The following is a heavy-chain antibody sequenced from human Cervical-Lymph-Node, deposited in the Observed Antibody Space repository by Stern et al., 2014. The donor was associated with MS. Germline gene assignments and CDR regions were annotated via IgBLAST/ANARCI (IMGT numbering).Heavy chain of an antibody. V-gene: IGHV1-8*01. CDR2: LNPDSGDT. CDR3: TKALGH. D-gene: IGHD3-16*01. J-gene: IGHJ1*01. CDR1: GYIFTSDD. Sequence: VQLVESGAEVRKPGASVRLSCKASGYIFTSDDINWVRQASGQGLEWMGWLNPDSGDTGFEQKFRGRVTMTRDISTSTAYMELRSLTSKGTAGYYCTKALGHWGQGTQVTVSS.